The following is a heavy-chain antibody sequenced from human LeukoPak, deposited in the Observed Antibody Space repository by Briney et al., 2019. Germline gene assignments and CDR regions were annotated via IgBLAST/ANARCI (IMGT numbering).Heavy chain of an antibody. J-gene: IGHJ4*02. D-gene: IGHD6-6*01. CDR3: ARVAARPTNGD. CDR1: GFTLSSYA. Sequence: GGSLRLSCAASGFTLSSYAMRWLRQAPGKGLEWVSSISGSGGSTYYADSVKGRFTISRDNSKNTLYLQMNSLRAEDTAVYYCARVAARPTNGDWGQGALVTVSS. V-gene: IGHV3-23*01. CDR2: ISGSGGST.